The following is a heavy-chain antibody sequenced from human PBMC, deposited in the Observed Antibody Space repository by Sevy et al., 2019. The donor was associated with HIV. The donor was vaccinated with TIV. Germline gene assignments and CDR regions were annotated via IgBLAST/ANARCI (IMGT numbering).Heavy chain of an antibody. CDR3: VKDPTSRGYTAYEVDY. Sequence: GGSLRLSCSASGFTFSSYSMHWVRQAPGKGLEYVSAISSNGDTTYYADSVKGRFIISRDNSKNTLYLQMSSLRTEDTAVFYCVKDPTSRGYTAYEVDYWGQGTLVTVSS. D-gene: IGHD5-12*01. CDR2: ISSNGDTT. J-gene: IGHJ4*02. V-gene: IGHV3-64D*06. CDR1: GFTFSSYS.